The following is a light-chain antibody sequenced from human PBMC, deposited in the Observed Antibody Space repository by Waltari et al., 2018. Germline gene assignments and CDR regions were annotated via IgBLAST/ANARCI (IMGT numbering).Light chain of an antibody. CDR1: SSDVGTYNL. Sequence: QSALTQPASVSGSAGQSITISCTGTSSDVGTYNLVSWYHQHPGKAPKLMIYEASKRPSGVSHRFSGSKTGHTASLTISGLQAEDEADYFCCSYAGGHTLVFGGGTKLTVL. V-gene: IGLV2-23*02. CDR2: EAS. CDR3: CSYAGGHTLV. J-gene: IGLJ3*02.